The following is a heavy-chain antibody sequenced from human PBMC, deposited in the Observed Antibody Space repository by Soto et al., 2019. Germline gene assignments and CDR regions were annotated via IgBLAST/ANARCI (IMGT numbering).Heavy chain of an antibody. V-gene: IGHV4-39*01. Sequence: PSETLSLTCTVSGGSISSSSYYWGWIRQPPGKGLEWIGSIYYSGSTYYNPSLKSRVTIPVDTSKNQFSLKLSSVTAADTAVYYCARHERFVEWLSMRNPNRFDPWGQRSPVTVSS. D-gene: IGHD3-3*01. J-gene: IGHJ5*02. CDR1: GGSISSSSYY. CDR3: ARHERFVEWLSMRNPNRFDP. CDR2: IYYSGST.